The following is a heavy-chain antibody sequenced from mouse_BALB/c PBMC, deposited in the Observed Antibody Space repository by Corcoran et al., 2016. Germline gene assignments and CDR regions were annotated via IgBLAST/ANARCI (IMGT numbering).Heavy chain of an antibody. CDR1: GYTFSSYW. D-gene: IGHD2-4*01. J-gene: IGHJ4*01. CDR2: ILPGSGST. CDR3: ASSMITNAMDY. Sequence: QVQLQQSGAELMKPGASVKISCKATGYTFSSYWIEWVKQRPGHGLEWIGEILPGSGSTNYNEKFKGKATFTADTSSNTAYMQLSSLTSEDSAVYYCASSMITNAMDYWGQGTSVTVSS. V-gene: IGHV1-9*01.